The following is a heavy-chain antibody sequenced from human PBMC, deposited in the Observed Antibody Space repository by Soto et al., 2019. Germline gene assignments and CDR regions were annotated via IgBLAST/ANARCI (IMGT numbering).Heavy chain of an antibody. CDR1: ADSISAYY. V-gene: IGHV4-59*01. J-gene: IGHJ3*02. Sequence: VQLQESAPGLVKPSETLSLTCTVSADSISAYYWSWIRQPPGKGLEWIAYVYYSGYSYYNPSLESRVTISVDTSKSQFSLTLNSVTAADTAVYYCARTTYGDDAFEIWGQGTMVTVSS. CDR3: ARTTYGDDAFEI. CDR2: VYYSGYS. D-gene: IGHD4-17*01.